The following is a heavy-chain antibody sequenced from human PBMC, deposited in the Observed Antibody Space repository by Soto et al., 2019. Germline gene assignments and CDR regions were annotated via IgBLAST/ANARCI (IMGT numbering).Heavy chain of an antibody. J-gene: IGHJ5*02. CDR2: IYYDGTA. CDR1: GGSFIPNY. V-gene: IGHV4-59*08. CDR3: SKLGIYYQSVNP. Sequence: PLLPSSVSGGSFIPNYWSWIRQPPGKGLEWVGSIYYDGTARHNPSLKSRVTISTETSTSQFSLRLSPVTAAATAADYCSKLGIYYQSVNPWVAGPLSTVSS. D-gene: IGHD6-13*01.